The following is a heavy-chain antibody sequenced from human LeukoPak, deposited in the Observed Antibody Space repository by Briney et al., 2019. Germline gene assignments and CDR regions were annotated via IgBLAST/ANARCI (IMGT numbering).Heavy chain of an antibody. CDR1: GGSISSYY. CDR2: IYYSGST. Sequence: SETLSLTCTVSGGSISSYYWSWIRQPPGKGLEWIGYIYYSGSTNYNPSLKSRVTISVDTSKNQFSLKLSSVTAADTAVYYCARDLRFDAFDIWGQGTMVTVSS. D-gene: IGHD4-17*01. J-gene: IGHJ3*02. CDR3: ARDLRFDAFDI. V-gene: IGHV4-59*12.